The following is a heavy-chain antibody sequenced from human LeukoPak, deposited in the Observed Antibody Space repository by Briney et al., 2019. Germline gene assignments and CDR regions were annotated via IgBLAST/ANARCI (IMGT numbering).Heavy chain of an antibody. Sequence: ASVKVSCKASGYTFTSYAMHWVRQAPGQRLEWMGWSNAGNGNTKYSQEFQGRVTITRGTSASTAYMELSSLRSEDMAVYYCAREVANYDILTGRLNYYFDYWGQGTLVTVSS. CDR3: AREVANYDILTGRLNYYFDY. CDR2: SNAGNGNT. V-gene: IGHV1-3*02. J-gene: IGHJ4*02. D-gene: IGHD3-9*01. CDR1: GYTFTSYA.